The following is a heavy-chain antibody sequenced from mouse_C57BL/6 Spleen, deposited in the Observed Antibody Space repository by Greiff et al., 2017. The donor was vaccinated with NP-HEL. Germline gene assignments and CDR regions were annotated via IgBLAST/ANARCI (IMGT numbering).Heavy chain of an antibody. CDR2: IYPGDGDT. V-gene: IGHV1-82*01. D-gene: IGHD2-5*01. J-gene: IGHJ2*01. Sequence: QVQLKESGPELVKPGASVKISCKASGYAFSSSWMNWVKQRPGKGLEWIGRIYPGDGDTNYNGKFKGKATLTADKSSSTAYMQLSSLTSEDSAVYFCARYYSNYPFDYWGQGTTLTVSS. CDR3: ARYYSNYPFDY. CDR1: GYAFSSSW.